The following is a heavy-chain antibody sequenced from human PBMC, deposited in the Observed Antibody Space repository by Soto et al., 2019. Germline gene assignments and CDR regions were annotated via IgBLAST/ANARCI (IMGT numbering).Heavy chain of an antibody. CDR2: IYYSGST. Sequence: QVQLQESGPGLVKPSETLSLTCTVSGGSVSSGRFYWSWIRQPPGKGLEWIGYIYYSGSTKYNPTLRSRVTISVDTSKNQFSLKLTSVPAADTAVYYCARSGSGSGWLGGQGTLVTVSS. D-gene: IGHD6-19*01. CDR1: GGSVSSGRFY. CDR3: ARSGSGSGWL. V-gene: IGHV4-61*01. J-gene: IGHJ4*02.